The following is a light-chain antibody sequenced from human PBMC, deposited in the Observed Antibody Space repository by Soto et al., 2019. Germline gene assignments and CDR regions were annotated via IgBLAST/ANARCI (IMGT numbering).Light chain of an antibody. J-gene: IGKJ1*01. Sequence: EVVLTQSPSTLSLPPGERATLSCRASQNVGTFLAWYQLKPGQAPRLVIYDASNRAAGIPDRFSGSGSGTGFTLTISGLEPEDFALYYCLQRNNWPPWTFGQGTKVDIK. CDR1: QNVGTF. CDR3: LQRNNWPPWT. CDR2: DAS. V-gene: IGKV3-11*01.